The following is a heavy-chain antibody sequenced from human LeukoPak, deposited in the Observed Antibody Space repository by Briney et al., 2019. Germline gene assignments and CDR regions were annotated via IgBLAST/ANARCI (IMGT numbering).Heavy chain of an antibody. Sequence: PSETLSLTCTVSGDSLSSHYWSWIRQPPGKGLEWIGYIYGSGSTHYDPSLRTRVTISEDTPKNRFSLKLTSVTAADTAVYYCARNVGWYSHDSWGQGTLVTVSS. D-gene: IGHD6-19*01. CDR3: ARNVGWYSHDS. CDR2: IYGSGST. V-gene: IGHV4-59*08. CDR1: GDSLSSHY. J-gene: IGHJ4*02.